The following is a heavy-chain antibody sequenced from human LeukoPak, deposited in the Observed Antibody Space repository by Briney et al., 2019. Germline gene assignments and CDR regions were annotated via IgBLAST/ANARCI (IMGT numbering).Heavy chain of an antibody. CDR2: INPNSGGT. Sequence: ASVKVSCKASGYTFTSYGISWVRQAPGQGLEWMGWINPNSGGTNYAQKFQGRVTMTRDTSISTAYMELSRLRSDDTAVYYCARAASRGHIVVVTAPFDYWGQGTLVTVSS. CDR1: GYTFTSYG. D-gene: IGHD2-21*02. J-gene: IGHJ4*02. V-gene: IGHV1-2*02. CDR3: ARAASRGHIVVVTAPFDY.